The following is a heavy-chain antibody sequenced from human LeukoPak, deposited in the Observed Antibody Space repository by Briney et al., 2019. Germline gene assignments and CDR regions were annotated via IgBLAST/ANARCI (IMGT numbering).Heavy chain of an antibody. Sequence: HAGGSLRLSCAASGLTFNNYALTWIRQAPGKGLEWVSSISGRGGNTYYADSVKGRFTISRDDSKNTLLLQMNSLRAEDTAVYYCATGCSDSLRSPLDSWGQGTLVTVSS. CDR2: ISGRGGNT. V-gene: IGHV3-23*01. J-gene: IGHJ5*01. CDR1: GLTFNNYA. D-gene: IGHD3-22*01. CDR3: ATGCSDSLRSPLDS.